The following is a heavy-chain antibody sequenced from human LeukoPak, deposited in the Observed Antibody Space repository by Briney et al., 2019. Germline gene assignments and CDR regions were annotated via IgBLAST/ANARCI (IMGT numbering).Heavy chain of an antibody. V-gene: IGHV4-34*01. CDR2: INHSGST. CDR1: GASMRNFF. D-gene: IGHD5-18*01. CDR3: ARRRGYSYGRRYFDY. J-gene: IGHJ4*02. Sequence: SETLSLTCSVSGASMRNFFWSWIRQPPGKGLEWIGEINHSGSTNYNPSLKSRVTISVDTSKNQFSLKLSSVTAADTAVYYCARRRGYSYGRRYFDYWGQGTLVTVSS.